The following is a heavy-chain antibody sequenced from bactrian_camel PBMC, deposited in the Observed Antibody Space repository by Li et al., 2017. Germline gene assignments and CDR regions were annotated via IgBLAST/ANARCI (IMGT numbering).Heavy chain of an antibody. CDR1: GDTIGRYC. D-gene: IGHD5*01. V-gene: IGHV3S53*01. J-gene: IGHJ4*01. CDR2: IESDGNT. Sequence: VQLVESGGGLVQPGGSLRLSCVSSGDTIGRYCMGWFRQIPDKEREAVAGIESDGNTSYADSVKGRFTISQDSAKNILYLQMRSLKPEDTAMYYCAADPRYGLGIHPLGEYEYNYWGQGTQVTVS. CDR3: AADPRYGLGIHPLGEYEYNY.